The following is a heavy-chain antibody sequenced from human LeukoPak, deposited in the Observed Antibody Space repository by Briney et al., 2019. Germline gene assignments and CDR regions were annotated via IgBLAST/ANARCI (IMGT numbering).Heavy chain of an antibody. D-gene: IGHD2-21*01. CDR1: GYTFTSYD. CDR3: ARGRRDFPRIPQH. CDR2: MNPNSGNT. Sequence: ASVKVSCKASGYTFTSYDINSVRPATGQRLEWMGWMNPNSGNTGYAQKFQGRVTMTRNTSISTAYMELSSLRSEDTAVYYCARGRRDFPRIPQHWGQGTLVTVSS. V-gene: IGHV1-8*01. J-gene: IGHJ1*01.